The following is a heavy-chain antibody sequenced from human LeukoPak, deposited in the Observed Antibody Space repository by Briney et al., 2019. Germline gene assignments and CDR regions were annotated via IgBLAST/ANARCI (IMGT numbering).Heavy chain of an antibody. CDR1: GGSISSSYW. J-gene: IGHJ3*02. D-gene: IGHD2-21*02. Sequence: PSQTLSLTCSVSGGSISSSYWWSWDRQPPGKGLERIGEVYHSGSTNYNPSLKSRVTISVDKSKNQFSLKLSSVTAADTAVYYCAGAYCGGDCYSGRAFDIWGQGTMVTVSS. CDR3: AGAYCGGDCYSGRAFDI. CDR2: VYHSGST. V-gene: IGHV4-4*02.